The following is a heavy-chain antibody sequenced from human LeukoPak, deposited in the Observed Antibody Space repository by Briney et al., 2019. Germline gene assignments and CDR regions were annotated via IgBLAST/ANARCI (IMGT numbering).Heavy chain of an antibody. CDR1: GLTFSSYA. Sequence: GRSLRLSCAASGLTFSSYAMHWVRQAPGKGLEWVAVISYDGSNKYYADSVKGRFTISRDNSKNTLYLQMNSLRADDTAVYYCASLGNWGQGTLVTVSS. D-gene: IGHD1-1*01. CDR3: ASLGN. CDR2: ISYDGSNK. J-gene: IGHJ4*02. V-gene: IGHV3-30-3*01.